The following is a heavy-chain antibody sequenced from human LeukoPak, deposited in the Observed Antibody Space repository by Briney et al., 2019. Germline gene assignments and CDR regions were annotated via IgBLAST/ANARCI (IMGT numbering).Heavy chain of an antibody. CDR2: IYHSGNT. Sequence: PSKTLSLTCTVSGYSISSNHYWGWMRPTPGKGLEWIGSIYHSGNTDYNQSLKSRVAISIDTSKNQFSLKLSSVTAADTAVYYCARGSNYHYFDYWGQGTLVTVSS. CDR1: GYSISSNHY. D-gene: IGHD4-11*01. J-gene: IGHJ4*02. V-gene: IGHV4-38-2*02. CDR3: ARGSNYHYFDY.